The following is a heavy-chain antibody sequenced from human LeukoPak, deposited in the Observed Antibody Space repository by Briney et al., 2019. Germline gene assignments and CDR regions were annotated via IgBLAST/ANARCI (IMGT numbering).Heavy chain of an antibody. J-gene: IGHJ4*02. CDR3: ARGICSGGSCYSFDY. V-gene: IGHV3-13*01. Sequence: GSLRLSCAASGFTFSSYDMHWVRQATGKGLEWVSAIGTAGDTYYPGSVKGRFTISRENAKNSLYLQMNSLRAGDTAVYYCARGICSGGSCYSFDYWGQGTLVTVSS. CDR2: IGTAGDT. CDR1: GFTFSSYD. D-gene: IGHD2-15*01.